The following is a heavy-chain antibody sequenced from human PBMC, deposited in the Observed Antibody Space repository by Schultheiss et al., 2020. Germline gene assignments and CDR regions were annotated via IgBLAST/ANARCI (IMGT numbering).Heavy chain of an antibody. CDR2: ITSDGSST. Sequence: GGSLRLSCAASGFTFSNYWMYWVRQAPGKGLVWVSRITSDGSSTGYADSVKGRFTISRDNAKNTLYLQMNSLRAEDTAVYYCARAAPIVVVPAAIGSGAFDIWGQGTMVTVSS. D-gene: IGHD2-2*01. V-gene: IGHV3-74*01. CDR3: ARAAPIVVVPAAIGSGAFDI. CDR1: GFTFSNYW. J-gene: IGHJ3*02.